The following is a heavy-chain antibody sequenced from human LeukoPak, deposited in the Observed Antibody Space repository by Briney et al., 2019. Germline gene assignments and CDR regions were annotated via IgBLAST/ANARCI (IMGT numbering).Heavy chain of an antibody. CDR3: ARLYYYGSGSYSAISYYFDY. J-gene: IGHJ4*02. CDR2: MNPNSGNI. CDR1: GYTFSSYD. Sequence: GASVKVSCKASGYTFSSYDINWVGQATGQGLEWMGWMNPNSGNIGCAQKFQDRVTITRNTSIDTAYMELSSLRSEDTAVYYCARLYYYGSGSYSAISYYFDYWGQGTLVTVSS. V-gene: IGHV1-8*03. D-gene: IGHD3-10*01.